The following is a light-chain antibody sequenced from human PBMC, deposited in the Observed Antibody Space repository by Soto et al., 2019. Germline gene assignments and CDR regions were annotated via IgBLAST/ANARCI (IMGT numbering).Light chain of an antibody. V-gene: IGLV1-40*01. CDR2: GNS. J-gene: IGLJ2*01. CDR1: SSNIGAGYD. CDR3: QSYDSSLSGSVV. Sequence: QSALTQPASVSGSPGQSITISCTGSSSNIGAGYDVHWYQQLPGTAPKLLIYGNSNRPSGVPDRFSGSKSGTSASLAITGLQAEDEADYYCQSYDSSLSGSVVFGGGTQLTVL.